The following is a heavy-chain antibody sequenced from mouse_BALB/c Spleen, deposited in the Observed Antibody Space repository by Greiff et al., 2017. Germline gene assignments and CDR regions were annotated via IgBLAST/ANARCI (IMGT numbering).Heavy chain of an antibody. V-gene: IGHV1-14*01. CDR3: ASERRRWYFDV. CDR1: GYTFTSYV. CDR2: INPYNDGT. J-gene: IGHJ1*01. Sequence: VQLQQSGPELVKPGASVKMSCKASGYTFTSYVMHWVKQKPGQGLEWIGYINPYNDGTKYNEKFKGKATLTSDKSSSTAYMELSSLTSEDSAVYYCASERRRWYFDVWGAGTTVTVSS.